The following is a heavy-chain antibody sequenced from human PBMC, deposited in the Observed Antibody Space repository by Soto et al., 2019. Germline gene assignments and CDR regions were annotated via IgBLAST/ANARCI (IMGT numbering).Heavy chain of an antibody. J-gene: IGHJ4*02. Sequence: EVQLVESGGGLVQPGGSLRLSCAASGFTVSSNYMSWVRQAPGKGLEWVSVIYSGDSTYYADSVKGRFTISRDNSKNTLYLQKNSLRAEDTAVYYCARGGGDCSGGSRYFWRYYFDFWGQGTLVTVSS. CDR2: IYSGDST. CDR3: ARGGGDCSGGSRYFWRYYFDF. V-gene: IGHV3-66*01. CDR1: GFTVSSNY. D-gene: IGHD2-15*01.